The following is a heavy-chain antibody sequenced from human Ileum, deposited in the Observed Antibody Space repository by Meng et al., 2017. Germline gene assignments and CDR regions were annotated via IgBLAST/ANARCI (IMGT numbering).Heavy chain of an antibody. D-gene: IGHD7-27*01. CDR3: ARDHWGSLDY. CDR1: GGSVSTSDYQ. V-gene: IGHV4-61*08. Sequence: RGPGPVLRRASATLPLLCTVSGGSVSTSDYQWGWIRQPPGKVLEWIGYAGTNYNPSLKSRVTISVDTSKRQFSLKLTSVTAADTAVYYCARDHWGSLDYWGQGILVTVSS. CDR2: AGT. J-gene: IGHJ4*02.